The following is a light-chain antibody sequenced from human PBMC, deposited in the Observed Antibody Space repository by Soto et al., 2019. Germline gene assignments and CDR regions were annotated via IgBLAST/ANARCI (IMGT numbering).Light chain of an antibody. Sequence: QSALTQPPSVSGAPGQRVTISCTGSSSYIGAGYDVHWYQQLPGTAPKLLIYANTNRPSGVPDRFSGSKSGTSASLAITGLQADDEADYYCQSYDDSLGGHVIFGGGTKLTVL. V-gene: IGLV1-40*01. CDR2: ANT. CDR3: QSYDDSLGGHVI. J-gene: IGLJ2*01. CDR1: SSYIGAGYD.